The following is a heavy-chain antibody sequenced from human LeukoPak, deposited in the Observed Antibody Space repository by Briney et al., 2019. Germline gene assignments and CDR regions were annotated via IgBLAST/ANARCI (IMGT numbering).Heavy chain of an antibody. V-gene: IGHV4-39*07. CDR3: ARAGYDSSGYNWGY. CDR2: IYYSGST. J-gene: IGHJ4*02. CDR1: GGSIGSTTYY. D-gene: IGHD3-22*01. Sequence: PSETLSLTCTVSGGSIGSTTYYWGWIRQTPGKGLEWIGSIYYSGSTYYNPSLNSRVTISVDTSKNQFSLKLSSVTAADTAVYYCARAGYDSSGYNWGYWGQGTLVTVSS.